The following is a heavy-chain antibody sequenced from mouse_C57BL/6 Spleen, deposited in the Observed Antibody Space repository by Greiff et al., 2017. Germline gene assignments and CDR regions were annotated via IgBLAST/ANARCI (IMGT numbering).Heavy chain of an antibody. CDR2: INPSSGYT. Sequence: QVQLKESGAELAKPGASVKLSCKASGYTFTSYWMHWVKQRPGQGLEWIGYINPSSGYTKYNQKFKDKATLTADKSSSTAYMQLSRLTYEDSAVYYCSRYDGPYYAMDYWGQGTSVTVAS. V-gene: IGHV1-7*01. CDR3: SRYDGPYYAMDY. CDR1: GYTFTSYW. J-gene: IGHJ4*01. D-gene: IGHD2-3*01.